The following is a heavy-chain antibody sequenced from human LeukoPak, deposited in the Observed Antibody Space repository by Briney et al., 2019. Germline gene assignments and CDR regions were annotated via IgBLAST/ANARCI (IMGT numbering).Heavy chain of an antibody. CDR1: GGTFSSYA. CDR2: IIPVFGTT. J-gene: IGHJ4*02. V-gene: IGHV1-69*06. D-gene: IGHD3-22*01. CDR3: ARCSPGDSSNFYAVLQY. Sequence: ASVKVSCKASGGTFSSYAVSWVRLTPGQGLEWLGGIIPVFGTTTYAQNFQARVTMTADKSTNTAYLEISSLTSDDTAVYYCARCSPGDSSNFYAVLQYWGQGTQVTVST.